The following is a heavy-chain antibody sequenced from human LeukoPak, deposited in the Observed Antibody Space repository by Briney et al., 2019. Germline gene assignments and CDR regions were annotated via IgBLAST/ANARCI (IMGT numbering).Heavy chain of an antibody. CDR1: GGTFSSYA. Sequence: ASVKVSCKASGGTFSSYAISWVRQAPGQGLEWMGGIIPIFGTANYAQKLQGRVTMTTDTSTSTAYMELRSLRSDDTAVYYCARDSASSKDWPGDYWGQGTLVTVSS. J-gene: IGHJ4*02. D-gene: IGHD3/OR15-3a*01. V-gene: IGHV1-69*05. CDR3: ARDSASSKDWPGDY. CDR2: IIPIFGTA.